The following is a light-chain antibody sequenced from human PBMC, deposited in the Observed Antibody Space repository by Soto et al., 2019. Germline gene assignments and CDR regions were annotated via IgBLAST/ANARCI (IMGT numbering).Light chain of an antibody. Sequence: QSVLTQPASVSGSPGQSITISCTGTSGDIGSYNRVSRYQQHPGKAPKLIIYEVTDRPSGVSNRFSGSKSGNTASLTISGLQAEDEAEYYCSSYTNITTRACVFGTGTKVTLL. CDR2: EVT. V-gene: IGLV2-14*01. CDR1: SGDIGSYNR. CDR3: SSYTNITTRACV. J-gene: IGLJ1*01.